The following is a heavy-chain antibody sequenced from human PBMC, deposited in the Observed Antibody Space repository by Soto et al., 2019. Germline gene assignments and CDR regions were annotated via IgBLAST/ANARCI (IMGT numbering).Heavy chain of an antibody. V-gene: IGHV4-59*01. D-gene: IGHD5-18*01. CDR1: CDSINNYF. Sequence: SETLSLTCTISCDSINNYFWNWIRQSPGKGLEWIGYISYSGSTSYNPSLQSRVTISSDTSKNQFSLELSSVTAADTAVYYCARARQRDTGRGLDVWGQGTTVTVSS. CDR3: ARARQRDTGRGLDV. CDR2: ISYSGST. J-gene: IGHJ6*02.